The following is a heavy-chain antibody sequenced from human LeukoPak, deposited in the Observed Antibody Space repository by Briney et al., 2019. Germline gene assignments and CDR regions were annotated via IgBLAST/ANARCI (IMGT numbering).Heavy chain of an antibody. J-gene: IGHJ5*02. CDR2: ISSSGSTI. CDR3: ARDLLNGSGSYLGWFDP. Sequence: GGSLRLSCAASGFTFSGSALHWVRQASGKGLEWVSYISSSGSTIYYADSVKGRFTISRDNAKNSLYLQMNSLRAEDTAVYYCARDLLNGSGSYLGWFDPWGQGTLVTVSS. CDR1: GFTFSGSA. D-gene: IGHD3-10*01. V-gene: IGHV3-48*04.